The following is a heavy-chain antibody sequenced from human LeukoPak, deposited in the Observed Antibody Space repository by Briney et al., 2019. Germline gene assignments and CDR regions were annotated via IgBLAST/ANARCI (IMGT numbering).Heavy chain of an antibody. Sequence: PGGSLRLSCAASGFTFSSYAMSWVRQAPGKGLEWVANIKQDGSEKYYVDSVKGRFTISRDNAKNSLYLQMNSLRAEDTAVYYCARGLRQQLVFQYFQHWGQGTLVTVSS. CDR2: IKQDGSEK. CDR3: ARGLRQQLVFQYFQH. V-gene: IGHV3-7*04. CDR1: GFTFSSYA. J-gene: IGHJ1*01. D-gene: IGHD6-13*01.